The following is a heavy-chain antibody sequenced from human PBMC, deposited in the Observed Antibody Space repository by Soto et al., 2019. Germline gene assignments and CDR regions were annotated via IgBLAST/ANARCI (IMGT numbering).Heavy chain of an antibody. V-gene: IGHV1-18*04. CDR3: ARDQYYFDSSGYYEF. CDR1: GYTFVSYG. Sequence: QIQLVQSGAEVKKPGASVRVSCETSGYTFVSYGISWVRQAPGQGLEWMGWISPYNGNTNYAEKFKDRVTLTTDTSTDTAFRELTSPTSDDTAVYFCARDQYYFDSSGYYEFWGQGTLVTVSS. CDR2: ISPYNGNT. D-gene: IGHD3-22*01. J-gene: IGHJ4*02.